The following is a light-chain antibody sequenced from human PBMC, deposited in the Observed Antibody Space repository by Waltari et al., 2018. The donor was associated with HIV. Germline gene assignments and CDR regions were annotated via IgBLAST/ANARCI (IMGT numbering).Light chain of an antibody. CDR3: QQYFSSPT. J-gene: IGKJ1*01. V-gene: IGKV4-1*01. CDR1: QSVLLNSNKKDY. Sequence: DIVMTQFPASLAVSLGERATIHCKSSQSVLLNSNKKDYLAWYQQRPGQPPKLIIYWASARESGVPDRFSGSGSGAEFTLSISDFQAEDVAVYFCQQYFSSPTFGQGTRVEIK. CDR2: WAS.